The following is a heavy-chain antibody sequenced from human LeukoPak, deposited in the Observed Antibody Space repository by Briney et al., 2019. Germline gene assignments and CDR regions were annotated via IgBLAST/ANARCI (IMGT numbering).Heavy chain of an antibody. J-gene: IGHJ3*02. Sequence: PSETLSLTCTVSGGSISSYYWSWIRQPPGKGLEWIGYIYYSGSTNYNPSLKSRVTISVDTSKNQFSLKLSPVTAADTAVYYCARDLVVGANDAFDIWGQGTMVTVSS. D-gene: IGHD1-26*01. V-gene: IGHV4-59*01. CDR2: IYYSGST. CDR1: GGSISSYY. CDR3: ARDLVVGANDAFDI.